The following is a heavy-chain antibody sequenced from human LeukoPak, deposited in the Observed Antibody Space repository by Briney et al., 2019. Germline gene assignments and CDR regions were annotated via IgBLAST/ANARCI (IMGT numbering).Heavy chain of an antibody. D-gene: IGHD6-13*01. CDR2: ISSSGRT. V-gene: IGHV4-39*01. CDR3: ARQLAAAAGTGASAYYYGMDV. J-gene: IGHJ6*02. Sequence: PSETLSLTCTVSGDSISSSSFYWGWIRQPPGKGLEWIGSISSSGRTYSNPSLTGRISISVDTSKNQFSLKLSSVTAADTAVYYCARQLAAAAGTGASAYYYGMDVWGQGTTVTVSS. CDR1: GDSISSSSFY.